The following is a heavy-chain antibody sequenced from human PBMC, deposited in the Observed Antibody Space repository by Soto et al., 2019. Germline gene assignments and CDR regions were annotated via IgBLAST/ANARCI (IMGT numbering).Heavy chain of an antibody. CDR1: GYSFTSYW. J-gene: IGHJ6*02. Sequence: GESLKISCKGSGYSFTSYWICWVRQMPGKGLEWMGIIYPGDSDTRYSPSFQGQVTISADKSISTAYLQWSSLKASDTAMYYCARTAAAGKYYYGTDVWGQGTTVTVSS. D-gene: IGHD6-13*01. V-gene: IGHV5-51*01. CDR2: IYPGDSDT. CDR3: ARTAAAGKYYYGTDV.